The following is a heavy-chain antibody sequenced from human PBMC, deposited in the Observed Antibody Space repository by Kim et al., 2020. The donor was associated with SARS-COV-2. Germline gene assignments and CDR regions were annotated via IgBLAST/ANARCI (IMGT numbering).Heavy chain of an antibody. CDR2: ISGSGGST. D-gene: IGHD3-22*01. CDR1: GFTFSSYA. J-gene: IGHJ6*02. Sequence: GGSLRLSSAASGFTFSSYAMSWVRQAPGKGLEWVSAISGSGGSTYYADSVKGRFTISRDNSKNTLYLQMNSLRAEDTAVYYCAKARTTMIVVVITTGYYYGMDVWGQGTTVTVSS. V-gene: IGHV3-23*01. CDR3: AKARTTMIVVVITTGYYYGMDV.